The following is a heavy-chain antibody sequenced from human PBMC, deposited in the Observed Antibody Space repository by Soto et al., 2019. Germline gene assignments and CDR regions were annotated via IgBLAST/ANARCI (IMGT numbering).Heavy chain of an antibody. Sequence: QAQLVQSGAEVKEPGASVKVSCKASGYTFTNYDISWVRQATGQGLEWMGWMNPNSVNTGYAQKFQGRVSMTRDTSINTAYMELSSLRSEDTAIYYCARMATSGTLNWFDPWGQGTLVTVSS. CDR2: MNPNSVNT. CDR3: ARMATSGTLNWFDP. V-gene: IGHV1-8*01. J-gene: IGHJ5*02. D-gene: IGHD1-26*01. CDR1: GYTFTNYD.